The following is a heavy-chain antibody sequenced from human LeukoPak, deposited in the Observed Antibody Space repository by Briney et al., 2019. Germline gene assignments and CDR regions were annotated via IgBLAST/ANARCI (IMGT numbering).Heavy chain of an antibody. D-gene: IGHD3-10*01. Sequence: GGSLRLSCAASGFTFSSYAMSWVRQAPGKGLEWVSAISGSGGSTYYADSVKGRFTISRDNAKNSLYLQMNSLRAEDTAVYYCARGYGSGSYYTPIRYWGQGTLVTVSS. CDR2: ISGSGGST. V-gene: IGHV3-23*01. CDR1: GFTFSSYA. J-gene: IGHJ4*02. CDR3: ARGYGSGSYYTPIRY.